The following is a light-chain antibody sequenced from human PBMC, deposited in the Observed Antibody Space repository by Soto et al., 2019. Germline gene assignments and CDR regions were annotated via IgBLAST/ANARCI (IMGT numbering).Light chain of an antibody. CDR1: QSVSSSY. CDR3: QQYGSSPVT. Sequence: EIVLTQSPGTLPLSPGERATLSCRAGQSVSSSYLAWYQQKPGQAPRLLIYGASSRATGIPDRFSGSGSGADFTLTISRLEPEDFAVYYCQQYGSSPVTFGQGTKVDIK. CDR2: GAS. J-gene: IGKJ1*01. V-gene: IGKV3-20*01.